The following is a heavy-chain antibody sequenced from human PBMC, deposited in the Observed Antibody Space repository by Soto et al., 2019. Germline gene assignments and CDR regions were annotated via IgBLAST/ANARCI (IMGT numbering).Heavy chain of an antibody. D-gene: IGHD6-13*01. CDR3: ARGLIAAAARAYNWFDP. J-gene: IGHJ5*02. V-gene: IGHV4-34*01. CDR2: INHSGST. CDR1: GGSFSGYY. Sequence: LSLTCAVYGGSFSGYYWSWIRQPPGKGLEWIGEINHSGSTNYNPSLKSRVTISVDTSKNQFSLKLSSVTAADTAVYYCARGLIAAAARAYNWFDPWGQGTLVTVSS.